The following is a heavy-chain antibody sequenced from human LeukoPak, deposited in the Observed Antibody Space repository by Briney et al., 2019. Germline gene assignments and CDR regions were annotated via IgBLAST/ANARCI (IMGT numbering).Heavy chain of an antibody. Sequence: GGSLRLPCAASGFTFSSYGMHWVRQAPGKGLEWVAVISYDGSNKYYADSVKGRFTISRDNSKNTLYLQMNSLRAEDTAVYYCAKDRRGIAVAGLFDYWGQGTLVTVSS. J-gene: IGHJ4*02. D-gene: IGHD6-19*01. CDR1: GFTFSSYG. CDR2: ISYDGSNK. CDR3: AKDRRGIAVAGLFDY. V-gene: IGHV3-30*18.